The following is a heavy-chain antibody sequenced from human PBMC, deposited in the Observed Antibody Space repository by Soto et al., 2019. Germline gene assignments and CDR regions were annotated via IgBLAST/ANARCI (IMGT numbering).Heavy chain of an antibody. CDR1: GGSISSGGYY. Sequence: QVQLQESGPGLVKPSQTLSLTCTVSGGSISSGGYYWSWIRQHPGKGLEWIGYIYYSGSTYYNPSLRSRVTISVDTSKNQFSLKLSSVTAADTAVYYCARERLYYDILTGYPYGMDVWGQGTTVTVSS. CDR2: IYYSGST. J-gene: IGHJ6*02. V-gene: IGHV4-31*03. D-gene: IGHD3-9*01. CDR3: ARERLYYDILTGYPYGMDV.